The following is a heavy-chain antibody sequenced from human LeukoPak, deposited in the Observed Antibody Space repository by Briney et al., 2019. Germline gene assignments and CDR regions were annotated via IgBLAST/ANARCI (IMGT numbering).Heavy chain of an antibody. CDR1: GFTFSSYW. CDR2: ISYDGSNK. J-gene: IGHJ4*02. D-gene: IGHD6-19*01. Sequence: PGGSLRLSCAASGFTFSSYWMSWVRQAPGKGLEWVAVISYDGSNKYYADSVKGRFTISRDNSKNTLYLQMNSLRAEDTAMYYCARRGAVAGTFDYWGQGTLVTVSS. CDR3: ARRGAVAGTFDY. V-gene: IGHV3-30*03.